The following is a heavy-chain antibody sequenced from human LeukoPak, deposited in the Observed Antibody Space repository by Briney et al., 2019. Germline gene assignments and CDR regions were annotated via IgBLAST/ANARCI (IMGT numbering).Heavy chain of an antibody. V-gene: IGHV4-39*07. CDR2: IHYTGNT. Sequence: SETLSLTCTVSGGSISSGSYYWGCIRQPPGKGLEWIGSIHYTGNTYYNPSLKSRVSISVDTSKNQFSLKLSSVTAADTAVYYCAREYCSGGSCLDPWGQGTLVTVSS. CDR1: GGSISSGSYY. CDR3: AREYCSGGSCLDP. D-gene: IGHD2-15*01. J-gene: IGHJ5*02.